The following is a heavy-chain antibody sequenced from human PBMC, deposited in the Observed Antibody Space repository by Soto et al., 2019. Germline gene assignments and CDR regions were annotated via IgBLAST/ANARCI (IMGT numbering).Heavy chain of an antibody. CDR2: TYYRSKWYN. J-gene: IGHJ6*02. Sequence: PTLSLTCAISGDSVSSNSAAWNWIRQSPSRGLEWLGRTYYRSKWYNDYAVSVKSRIKVNADTSKNQFSLQLNSVTPEDTAVYYCARDRDAYSYGSFGMDVWGQGTTVTVSS. CDR3: ARDRDAYSYGSFGMDV. CDR1: GDSVSSNSAA. D-gene: IGHD5-18*01. V-gene: IGHV6-1*01.